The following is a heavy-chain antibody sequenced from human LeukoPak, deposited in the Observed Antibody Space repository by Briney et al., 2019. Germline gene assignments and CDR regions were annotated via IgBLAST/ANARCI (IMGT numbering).Heavy chain of an antibody. V-gene: IGHV7-4-1*02. J-gene: IGHJ4*02. CDR1: GYSFNSQG. Sequence: ASVKVSCKASGYSFNSQGMNWVRQAPGQGLEWMGWIHPSTGNPTYAQDFTGRFVFSLDTSVSTTYLQISSLKAEDTAVYYCARAYQRLGELSLPDYWGQGTLVTVSS. D-gene: IGHD3-16*02. CDR3: ARAYQRLGELSLPDY. CDR2: IHPSTGNP.